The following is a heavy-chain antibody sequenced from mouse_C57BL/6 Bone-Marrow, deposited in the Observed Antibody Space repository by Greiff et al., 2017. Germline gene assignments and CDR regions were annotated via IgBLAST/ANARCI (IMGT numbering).Heavy chain of an antibody. D-gene: IGHD2-1*01. Sequence: VQLQQSGPVLVKPGASVKMSCKASGYTFTDYYMNWVKQSHGKSLEWIGVINPYNGGTSYNQKFKGKATLTVDKSSSTAYMELNSLTSEDSAVYYCARGQLPYAMDYWGQGTSVTVSS. CDR3: ARGQLPYAMDY. J-gene: IGHJ4*01. CDR2: INPYNGGT. V-gene: IGHV1-19*01. CDR1: GYTFTDYY.